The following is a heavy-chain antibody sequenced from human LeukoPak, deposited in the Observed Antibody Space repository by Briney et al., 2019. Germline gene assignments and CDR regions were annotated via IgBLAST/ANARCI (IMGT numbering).Heavy chain of an antibody. J-gene: IGHJ4*02. D-gene: IGHD4-17*01. V-gene: IGHV1-2*02. CDR2: INPNSGGT. CDR1: GYTFTGYF. CDR3: ARWRAYGDSDY. Sequence: GASVKVSCKASGYTFTGYFMHWVRQAPGQGLEWMGWINPNSGGTNYAQKFQGRVTMTRDTSISTAYMELSRPRSDDTAVYYCARWRAYGDSDYWGQGTLVTVSS.